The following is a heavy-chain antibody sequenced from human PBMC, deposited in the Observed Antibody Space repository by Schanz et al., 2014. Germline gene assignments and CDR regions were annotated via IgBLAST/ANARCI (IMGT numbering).Heavy chain of an antibody. CDR1: GFGFDDYA. V-gene: IGHV3-23*04. CDR3: AKAGSGWSTAGYYY. J-gene: IGHJ4*02. Sequence: EVQLVESGGGVVRPGGSLRLSCAASGFGFDDYAMSWVRQAPGKGLEWVSGISDNGISTYYADSVKGRFSISRENSKSILYLQMNSLRAEDTAVYYCAKAGSGWSTAGYYYWGQGTRVAVAS. D-gene: IGHD6-19*01. CDR2: ISDNGIST.